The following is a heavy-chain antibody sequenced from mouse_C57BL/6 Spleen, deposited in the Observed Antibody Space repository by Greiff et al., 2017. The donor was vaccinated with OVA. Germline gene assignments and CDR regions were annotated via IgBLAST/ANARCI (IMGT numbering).Heavy chain of an antibody. CDR2: INPNNGGT. V-gene: IGHV1-26*01. CDR3: ARWDLLWRMDY. J-gene: IGHJ4*01. Sequence: VQLQQSGPELVKPGASVKISCKASGYTFTDYYMNWVKQSHGKSLEWIGDINPNNGGTSYNQKFKGKATLTVDKSSSTAYMELRSLTSEDSAVYYCARWDLLWRMDYWGQGTSVTVSS. D-gene: IGHD2-10*01. CDR1: GYTFTDYY.